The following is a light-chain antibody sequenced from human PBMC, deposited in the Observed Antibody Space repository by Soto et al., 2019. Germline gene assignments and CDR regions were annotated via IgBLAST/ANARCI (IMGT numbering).Light chain of an antibody. CDR3: GTWDSGLSAGV. J-gene: IGLJ3*02. V-gene: IGLV1-51*01. CDR2: DNN. CDR1: SSNIGNNF. Sequence: QSVLTQPPSVSAAPGQKVTIPCSGISSNIGNNFVSWYQQLPGTAPKLLIYDNNKRPSGIPDRFSASKSGTSATLGITGLQTGDEADYYCGTWDSGLSAGVFGGGTKVTVL.